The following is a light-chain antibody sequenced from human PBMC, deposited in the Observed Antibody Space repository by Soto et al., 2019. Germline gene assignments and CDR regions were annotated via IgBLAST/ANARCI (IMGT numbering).Light chain of an antibody. J-gene: IGKJ2*01. CDR2: AAS. V-gene: IGKV1-39*01. CDR3: QQSYSTPPT. Sequence: DIQMTQSPSSLSASVGDRVTITCRASQSISSYLNWYQQKPGKAPKLLIYAASSLQSGVPSRFSGSGSGPEFTLTISSLQPEDFATYYCQQSYSTPPTFGQGTKLEIK. CDR1: QSISSY.